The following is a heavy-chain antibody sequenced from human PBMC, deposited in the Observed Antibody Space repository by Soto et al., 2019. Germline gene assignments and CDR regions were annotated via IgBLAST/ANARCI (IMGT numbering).Heavy chain of an antibody. CDR3: AGGRIVVAGSSAYYSMDV. D-gene: IGHD6-19*01. CDR2: IIPVFGII. J-gene: IGHJ6*02. V-gene: IGHV1-69*01. CDR1: GGNPSNSA. Sequence: QVHLLLQSGAEVKKPGSSVKVACKASGGNPSNSAISWVRQAPGQGLEWMGGIIPVFGIISHAQNFQGRVTITADESTSIAYMELSSLSSEDTAVYFCAGGRIVVAGSSAYYSMDVWGQGTTVTVSS.